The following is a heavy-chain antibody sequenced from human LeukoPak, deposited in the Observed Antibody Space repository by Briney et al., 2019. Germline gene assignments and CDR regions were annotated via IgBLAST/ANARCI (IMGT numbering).Heavy chain of an antibody. V-gene: IGHV4-59*01. CDR1: GDSITSYSIRNYY. Sequence: SETLSLNCSVSGDSITSYSIRNYYFSWVRQSPGKVQEWIGYVHYSRSSNTNPSLKSRVTMSVDTSKKQFSRKLTSATASGTAVYYCAIGSTGQYDPWGERILVTVSS. CDR2: VHYSRSS. J-gene: IGHJ5*02. D-gene: IGHD1-14*01. CDR3: AIGSTGQYDP.